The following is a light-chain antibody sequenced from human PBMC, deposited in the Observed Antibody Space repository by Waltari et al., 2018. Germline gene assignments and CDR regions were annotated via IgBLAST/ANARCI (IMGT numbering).Light chain of an antibody. CDR1: INDIGLQDD. CDR3: SSKRLNTRF. V-gene: IGLV2-14*01. Sequence: QSALTQPASVSGSPGQSIIIPCSGLINDIGLQDDVSWYQHRPDSAPRLIIFQVFNRPSEVADRFPGSRSGTTATLTISDLRSEDEASYFCSSKRLNTRFFGGGTTLIV. CDR2: QVF. J-gene: IGLJ2*01.